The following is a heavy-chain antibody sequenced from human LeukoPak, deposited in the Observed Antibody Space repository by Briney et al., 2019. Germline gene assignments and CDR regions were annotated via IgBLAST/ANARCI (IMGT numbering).Heavy chain of an antibody. Sequence: PGGSLRLPCAASGFTFNSYGMHWVRQAPGKGLEWVAVISYDGSNKYYADSVKGRFTISRDNSKNTMYLQMNSMRAEDTDVYYCASSGEYSGSPWTLDHWGQGTLVTVSS. V-gene: IGHV3-30*03. CDR2: ISYDGSNK. CDR3: ASSGEYSGSPWTLDH. J-gene: IGHJ4*02. CDR1: GFTFNSYG. D-gene: IGHD6-6*01.